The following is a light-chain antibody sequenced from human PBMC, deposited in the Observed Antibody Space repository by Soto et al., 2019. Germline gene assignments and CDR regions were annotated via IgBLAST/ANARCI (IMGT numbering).Light chain of an antibody. CDR1: SSDVGGYNY. CDR3: SSNTSSSTLYVV. J-gene: IGLJ2*01. V-gene: IGLV2-14*01. Sequence: QSALTQPASVSGSPGQSITISCTGTSSDVGGYNYVSWYQQHPGKAPKLMIYDVSNRPSGVSTRFSGSKSGNTPSLTISGLQAEDEADYYCSSNTSSSTLYVVFGGGTKQTVL. CDR2: DVS.